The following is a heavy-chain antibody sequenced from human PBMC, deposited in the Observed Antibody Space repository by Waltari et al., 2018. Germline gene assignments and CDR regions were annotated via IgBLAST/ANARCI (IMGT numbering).Heavy chain of an antibody. V-gene: IGHV4-61*02. D-gene: IGHD2-8*01. CDR2: IYTSGST. Sequence: QVQLQESGPGLVKPSQTLSLTCTVSGGSISSGSYYWSWIRQPAGKGLEWIGRIYTSGSTRSNPSLKSRVTISVDTSKTQFSLKLSSVTAADTSVYYCAREGLLPLCYLDVWGKGTTVSVSS. J-gene: IGHJ6*04. CDR1: GGSISSGSYY. CDR3: AREGLLPLCYLDV.